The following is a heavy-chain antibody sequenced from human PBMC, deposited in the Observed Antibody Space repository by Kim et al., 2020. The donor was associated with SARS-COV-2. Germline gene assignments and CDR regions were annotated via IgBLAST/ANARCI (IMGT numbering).Heavy chain of an antibody. Sequence: SKTLSLTCAVSGGSISSGGYFWNWIRQHPGKGLEWIGYISYSGNTYYNPSLKSRVTISGDTSENHFSLNLSSVTAADTAVYLCARGAGSSSGYYYYYMDVWGKGATVTVSS. J-gene: IGHJ6*03. CDR1: GGSISSGGYF. D-gene: IGHD1-26*01. CDR3: ARGAGSSSGYYYYYMDV. V-gene: IGHV4-31*11. CDR2: ISYSGNT.